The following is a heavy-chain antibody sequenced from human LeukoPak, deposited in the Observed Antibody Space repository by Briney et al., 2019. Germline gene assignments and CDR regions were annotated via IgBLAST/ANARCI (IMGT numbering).Heavy chain of an antibody. CDR1: GFTFSNYW. Sequence: QPGGSLRLSCAVSGFTFSNYWMSWVRQAPGKGLEWVANINQDGSAEYNVVSVKGRFTISRDNAKNSLFLHMNSLRAEDTALYYCARVPATVKADFWGQGTLVTVSS. CDR3: ARVPATVKADF. J-gene: IGHJ4*02. CDR2: INQDGSAE. V-gene: IGHV3-7*02. D-gene: IGHD4-17*01.